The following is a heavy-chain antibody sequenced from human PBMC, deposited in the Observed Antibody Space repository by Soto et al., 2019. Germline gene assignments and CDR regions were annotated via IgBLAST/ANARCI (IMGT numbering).Heavy chain of an antibody. CDR1: GYTFTSYG. CDR3: ARVKSRYNWNYYY. V-gene: IGHV1-18*01. D-gene: IGHD1-7*01. J-gene: IGHJ4*02. Sequence: ASARVSCEDSGYTFTSYGISCVRQAPGQGLEWMGWISAYNGNTNYAQKLQGRVTMTTDTSTSTGYMELRSLRSDDTAVYYCARVKSRYNWNYYYWGQGTLVTVSS. CDR2: ISAYNGNT.